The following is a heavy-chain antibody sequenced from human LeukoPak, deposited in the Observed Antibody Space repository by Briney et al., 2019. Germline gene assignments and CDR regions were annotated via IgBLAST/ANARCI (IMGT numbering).Heavy chain of an antibody. V-gene: IGHV4-59*01. J-gene: IGHJ1*01. CDR2: VYYSGST. CDR1: GGSISSYY. Sequence: PSETLSLTCTVSGGSISSYYWSWIRQPPGKGLEWIGYVYYSGSTNYNPSLKSRVTISVDTSKNQFSLKLSSVTAADTAVYYCARGPGGPLNWNSRPEYFQHWGQGTLVTVSS. CDR3: ARGPGGPLNWNSRPEYFQH. D-gene: IGHD1-1*01.